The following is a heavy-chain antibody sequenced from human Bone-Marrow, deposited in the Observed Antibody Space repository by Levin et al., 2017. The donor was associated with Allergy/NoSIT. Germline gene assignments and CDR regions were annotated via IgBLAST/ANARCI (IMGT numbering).Heavy chain of an antibody. J-gene: IGHJ6*03. D-gene: IGHD5-18*01. CDR3: ARVARDTAATEYMDV. V-gene: IGHV3-21*01. CDR1: GFTFSNHI. Sequence: GESLKISCAASGFTFSNHIMSWVRQAPGKGLQWVSSISSSNSYINYADSVKGRFIISRDNAKNFLYLQMNSLRAEDTAVYYCARVARDTAATEYMDVWGKGTTVTVSS. CDR2: ISSSNSYI.